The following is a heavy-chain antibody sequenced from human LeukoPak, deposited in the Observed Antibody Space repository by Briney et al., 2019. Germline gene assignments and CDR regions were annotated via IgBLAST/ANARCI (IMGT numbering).Heavy chain of an antibody. Sequence: SETLSLTCTVSGGSISNYYWSWIRQPPGKGLGWIGYIYYSGSTNYNPSLKSRVTISVDTSKNQFSLKLSSVTAADTAVYYCAKESTSYHWYFDLWGRGTLVTVSS. CDR2: IYYSGST. J-gene: IGHJ2*01. CDR1: GGSISNYY. CDR3: AKESTSYHWYFDL. V-gene: IGHV4-59*01.